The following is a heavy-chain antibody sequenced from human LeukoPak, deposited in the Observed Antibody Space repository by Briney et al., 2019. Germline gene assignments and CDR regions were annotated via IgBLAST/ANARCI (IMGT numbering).Heavy chain of an antibody. CDR2: ISYDGSNK. CDR3: ARDGISGAFDY. V-gene: IGHV3-30*03. Sequence: GGTLRLSCAASGFTLSSYGMSWVRQAPGKGLEWVAVISYDGSNKYYADSVKGRFTISRDNSKNTLYLQMNSLRAEDTAVYYCARDGISGAFDYWGQGTLVTVSS. D-gene: IGHD1-26*01. CDR1: GFTLSSYG. J-gene: IGHJ4*02.